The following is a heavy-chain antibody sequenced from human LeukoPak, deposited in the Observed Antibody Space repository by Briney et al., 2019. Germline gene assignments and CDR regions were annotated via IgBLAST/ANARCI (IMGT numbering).Heavy chain of an antibody. J-gene: IGHJ4*02. D-gene: IGHD2-2*01. CDR3: ARLGEGYCSSTSCIPPFDY. CDR2: INPSGGST. CDR1: GYTFTSYY. V-gene: IGHV1-46*03. Sequence: ASVKVSCKASGYTFTSYYMHWVRQAPGQGLEWMGIINPSGGSTSYAQKFQGRVTMTRDTSTSTVYMELSSLRSEDTAVYYCARLGEGYCSSTSCIPPFDYWGQGTLVTASS.